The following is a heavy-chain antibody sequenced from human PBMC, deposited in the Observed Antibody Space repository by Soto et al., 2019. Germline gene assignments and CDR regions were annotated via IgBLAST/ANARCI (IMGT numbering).Heavy chain of an antibody. CDR3: ARDFRVGAPPETMDV. V-gene: IGHV3-33*01. D-gene: IGHD3-16*01. CDR2: IWYDGSNK. J-gene: IGHJ6*02. Sequence: SLRLSCAASGFTFSSYGMHWVRQAPGKGLEWVAVIWYDGSNKYYADSVKGRFTISRDNSKNTLYLQMNSLRAEDTAVYYCARDFRVGAPPETMDVWGQGTTVTVSS. CDR1: GFTFSSYG.